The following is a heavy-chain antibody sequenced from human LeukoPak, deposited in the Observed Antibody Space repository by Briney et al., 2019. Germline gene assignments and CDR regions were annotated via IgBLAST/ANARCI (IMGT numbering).Heavy chain of an antibody. Sequence: GGSLRLPCAASGFTFSSYAMSWVRQAPGKGLEWVSAISGSGGSTYYADSVKGRFTISRDNSKNTLYLQMNSLRAEDTAVYYCAKGGIWFGELSPIDYWGQGTLVTVSS. CDR3: AKGGIWFGELSPIDY. CDR2: ISGSGGST. J-gene: IGHJ4*02. V-gene: IGHV3-23*01. CDR1: GFTFSSYA. D-gene: IGHD3-10*01.